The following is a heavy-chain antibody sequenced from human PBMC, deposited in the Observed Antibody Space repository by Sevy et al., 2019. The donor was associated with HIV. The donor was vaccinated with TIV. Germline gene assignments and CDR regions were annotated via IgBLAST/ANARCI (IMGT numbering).Heavy chain of an antibody. CDR1: GFTFSSYS. D-gene: IGHD6-13*01. V-gene: IGHV3-21*03. J-gene: IGHJ4*02. CDR2: ISSSSSYI. Sequence: GGSLRLSCAASGFTFSSYSMNWVRQAPGKGLEWVSSISSSSSYIYYADSVKGRFTISRDNAKNSLYLQMNSLRAEDTAVYYCASRNGYSSSWYLDYWGQGPLVTVSS. CDR3: ASRNGYSSSWYLDY.